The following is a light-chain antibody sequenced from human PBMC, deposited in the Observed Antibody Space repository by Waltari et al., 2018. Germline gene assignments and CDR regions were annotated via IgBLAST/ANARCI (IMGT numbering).Light chain of an antibody. CDR3: QVWDSSSDRRV. J-gene: IGLJ3*02. CDR1: NIGSKN. CDR2: YDT. V-gene: IGLV3-21*01. Sequence: SYDVAQPRSVSVSPGQTARITCGGDNIGSKNVHWYQQKPTQAPKLVISYDTDRPSGIPDRFSCSNSGNTATLTIRGVEAGDEADFYCQVWDSSSDRRVFGGGTRLTVL.